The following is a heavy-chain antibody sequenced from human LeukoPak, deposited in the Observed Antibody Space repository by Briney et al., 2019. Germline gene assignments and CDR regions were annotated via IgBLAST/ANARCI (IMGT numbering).Heavy chain of an antibody. CDR3: ARVYDYVWGSYRIYYFDY. J-gene: IGHJ4*02. CDR1: GGSFSGYY. D-gene: IGHD3-16*02. V-gene: IGHV4-34*01. CDR2: INHSGST. Sequence: PSETLSLTCAVYGGSFSGYYWSWLRQPPGKGLEWIGEINHSGSTNYNPSLKSRVTISVDTSKNQFSLKLSSVTAADTAVYYCARVYDYVWGSYRIYYFDYWGQGTLVTVSS.